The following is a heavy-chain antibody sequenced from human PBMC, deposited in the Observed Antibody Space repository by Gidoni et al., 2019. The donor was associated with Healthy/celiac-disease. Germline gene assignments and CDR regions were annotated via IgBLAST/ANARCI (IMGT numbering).Heavy chain of an antibody. D-gene: IGHD3-22*01. CDR1: GAPICSYY. J-gene: IGHJ5*02. CDR3: ARVVKYYDSSGYYKENQYNWFDP. V-gene: IGHV4-59*01. CDR2: IYYSEST. Sequence: VQLQESGPGLVKPSEPLSLTCTVSGAPICSYYWSWIRQPPGKGLEWIGDIYYSESTTYNPSLNRRVTISVDTSKNQFSLQLSSVTAADTAVYYCARVVKYYDSSGYYKENQYNWFDPWGQGTLVTVSS.